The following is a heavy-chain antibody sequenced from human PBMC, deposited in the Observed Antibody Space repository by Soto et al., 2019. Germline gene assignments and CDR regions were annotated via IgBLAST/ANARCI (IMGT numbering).Heavy chain of an antibody. D-gene: IGHD5-18*01. J-gene: IGHJ4*02. Sequence: GGSLRLSCAASGFTFSSYEMNWVRQAPGKGLEWVAYISSSGSTIYYADPVKGRFTISRDHAKNSLYLQMNSLRAEETAVYYCAGGHTAMEKSLFDFWGQGTLVTVSS. CDR2: ISSSGSTI. CDR3: AGGHTAMEKSLFDF. V-gene: IGHV3-48*03. CDR1: GFTFSSYE.